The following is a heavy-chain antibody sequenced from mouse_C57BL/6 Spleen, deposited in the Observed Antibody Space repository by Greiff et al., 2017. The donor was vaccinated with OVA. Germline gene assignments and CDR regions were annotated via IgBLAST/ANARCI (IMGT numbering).Heavy chain of an antibody. CDR2: IRNKANGYTT. Sequence: EVMLVESGGGLVQPGGSLSLSCAASGFTFTDYYMSWVRQPPGKALEWLGFIRNKANGYTTEYSASVKGRFTISRDNSQSILYLQMDALRAEDSATYYCARYDSWFAYWGQGTLVTVSA. CDR3: ARYDSWFAY. V-gene: IGHV7-3*01. J-gene: IGHJ3*01. CDR1: GFTFTDYY.